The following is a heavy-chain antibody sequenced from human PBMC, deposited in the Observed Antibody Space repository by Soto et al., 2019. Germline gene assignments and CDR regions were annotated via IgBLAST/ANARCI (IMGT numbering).Heavy chain of an antibody. Sequence: QVQLQQWGAGLLKPSETLSLTCAVYGGFVSSGSYYWSWIRQPPGKGLEWIGEMSHSGGTHFNPSLKSRDTISVDTSKNQFSLNIYSVTAADTALYYCARVERGTVTTVVDAFDIWGPGTMVTVSS. CDR2: MSHSGGT. CDR1: GGFVSSGSYY. CDR3: ARVERGTVTTVVDAFDI. D-gene: IGHD1-1*01. V-gene: IGHV4-34*01. J-gene: IGHJ3*02.